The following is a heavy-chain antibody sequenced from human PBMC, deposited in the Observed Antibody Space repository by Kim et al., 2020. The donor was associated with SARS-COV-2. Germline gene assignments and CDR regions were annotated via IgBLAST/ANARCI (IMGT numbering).Heavy chain of an antibody. D-gene: IGHD6-6*01. V-gene: IGHV4-34*01. CDR3: ARVQDYSSSSRDSGY. CDR1: GGSFSGYY. CDR2: INHSGST. Sequence: SETLSLTCAVYGGSFSGYYWSWIRQPPGKGLEWIGEINHSGSTNYNPSLKSRVTISVDTSKNQFSLKLSSVTAADTAVYYCARVQDYSSSSRDSGYWGQGTLVTVSS. J-gene: IGHJ4*02.